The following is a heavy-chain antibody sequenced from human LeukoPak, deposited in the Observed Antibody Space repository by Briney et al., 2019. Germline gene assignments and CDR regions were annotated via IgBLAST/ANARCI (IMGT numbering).Heavy chain of an antibody. J-gene: IGHJ4*02. Sequence: SETLSLTRTVSGGSISSYYWSWIRQPPGKGLEWIGYIYYSGSTNYNPSLKSRVTISVDTSKNQFSLKLSSVTAADTAVYYCARVGWLQLQYYFDYWGQGTLVTVSS. CDR2: IYYSGST. V-gene: IGHV4-59*01. D-gene: IGHD5-24*01. CDR1: GGSISSYY. CDR3: ARVGWLQLQYYFDY.